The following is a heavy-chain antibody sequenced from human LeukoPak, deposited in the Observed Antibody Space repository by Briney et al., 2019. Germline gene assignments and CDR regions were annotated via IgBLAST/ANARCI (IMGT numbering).Heavy chain of an antibody. Sequence: GGSLRLSCAASGFAISSYTMNRVRQAPGKGLEWVSSISSSGSKIYYADSVKGRFTVSRDNAKNSLYLQMNSLRAEDTAVYYCARALEADYWGQGTLVTVSS. J-gene: IGHJ4*02. CDR1: GFAISSYT. CDR3: ARALEADY. V-gene: IGHV3-21*01. CDR2: ISSSGSKI.